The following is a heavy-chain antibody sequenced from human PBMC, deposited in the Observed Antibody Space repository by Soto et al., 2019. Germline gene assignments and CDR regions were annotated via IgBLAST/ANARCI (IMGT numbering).Heavy chain of an antibody. CDR2: IIPILDLP. Sequence: QVQLVQSGAEVKKPGSSVKVSCKASGGTFNSYTITWVRQAPGQGLEWMGRIIPILDLPNYAQKYQGRVTITADKAKGTTYIELSSLRSEGKALYYCASPLAGIYCDNPLDFWGQWPLVTVSS. CDR3: ASPLAGIYCDNPLDF. CDR1: GGTFNSYT. J-gene: IGHJ4*02. V-gene: IGHV1-69*02. D-gene: IGHD1-26*01.